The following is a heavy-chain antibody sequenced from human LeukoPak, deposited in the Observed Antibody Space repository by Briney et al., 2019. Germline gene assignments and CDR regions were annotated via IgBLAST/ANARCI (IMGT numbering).Heavy chain of an antibody. CDR3: VRQVALYWFDY. CDR1: GDSISSNSYY. D-gene: IGHD2-8*02. Sequence: PSETLSLTCTVSGDSISSNSYYWVWIRQPPGKGLEWIGTIDHRGRTHYSPTLKSRVTMSVDTSKNQFSLNLISVTAADTAVHYCVRQVALYWFDYWGPGTLVTVSS. CDR2: IDHRGRT. V-gene: IGHV4-39*01. J-gene: IGHJ4*02.